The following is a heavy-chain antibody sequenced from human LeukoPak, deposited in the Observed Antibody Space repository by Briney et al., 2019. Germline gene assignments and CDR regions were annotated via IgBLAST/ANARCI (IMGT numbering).Heavy chain of an antibody. D-gene: IGHD1-26*01. Sequence: ASVKVSCKASGYTFTGYYMHWVRQAPGQGLEWMGWINPNSGGTNYAQKFQGRVTMTRDTSIGTAYMELSRLRSDDTAVYYCARDIVGATPSGYWGQGTLVTVSS. J-gene: IGHJ4*02. CDR1: GYTFTGYY. V-gene: IGHV1-2*02. CDR3: ARDIVGATPSGY. CDR2: INPNSGGT.